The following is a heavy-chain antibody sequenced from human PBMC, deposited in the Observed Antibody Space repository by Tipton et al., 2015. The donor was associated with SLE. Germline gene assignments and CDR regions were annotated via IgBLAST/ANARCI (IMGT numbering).Heavy chain of an antibody. D-gene: IGHD3-10*01. J-gene: IGHJ3*02. Sequence: TLSLTCTVSGGSISNTYFFWTWIRQRPGKGLEWIGNIHFTGSTYYNPALKSRLTISLDTSKNQFSLDLSSVTAADTAVYYCARDDRINAARGVIMDAFDIWGQGTMVNVSS. V-gene: IGHV4-31*03. CDR2: IHFTGST. CDR1: GGSISNTYFF. CDR3: ARDDRINAARGVIMDAFDI.